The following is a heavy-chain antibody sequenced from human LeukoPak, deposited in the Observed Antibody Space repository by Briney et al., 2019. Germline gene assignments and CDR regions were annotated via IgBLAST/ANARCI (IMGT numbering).Heavy chain of an antibody. CDR1: GYTFTSYG. J-gene: IGHJ1*01. D-gene: IGHD6-6*01. V-gene: IGHV1-18*01. CDR3: ARDSYSSSPYFRH. CDR2: ISAYNGNK. Sequence: GASVKVSCKXSGYTFTSYGISWVRQAPGQGLEWMGWISAYNGNKTYSQKLHGRVTMTTDTSTSTAYRELRSLRSDHTAVYYCARDSYSSSPYFRHWGQGTLVTVSS.